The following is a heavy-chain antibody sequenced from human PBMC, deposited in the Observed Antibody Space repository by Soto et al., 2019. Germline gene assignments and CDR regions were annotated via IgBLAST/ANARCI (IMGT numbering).Heavy chain of an antibody. CDR1: GFTFSSYG. V-gene: IGHV3-33*01. CDR2: IWYDGSNK. D-gene: IGHD3-22*01. CDR3: ARDADSYYYYMDV. J-gene: IGHJ6*03. Sequence: GGSLRLSCAASGFTFSSYGMHWVRQAPGKGLEWVAVIWYDGSNKYYADSVKGRFTISRDNSKNTLYLQMNSLRAEDTAVYYCARDADSYYYYMDVWGKGTTVTVSS.